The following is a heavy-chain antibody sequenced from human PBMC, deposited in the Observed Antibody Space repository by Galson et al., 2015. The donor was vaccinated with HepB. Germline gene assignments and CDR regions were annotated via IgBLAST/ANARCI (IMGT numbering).Heavy chain of an antibody. CDR1: GFMFSGHW. Sequence: SLRLSCAASGFMFSGHWMNWVRQAPGKGLEWVANIKDDGSIKYSVDSVTGRFTISSYNARNLLYLHMNGLRAETKAVYFCARNRCYETFDYWGQGALVTVSS. CDR3: ARNRCYETFDY. J-gene: IGHJ4*02. V-gene: IGHV3-7*03. D-gene: IGHD5-12*01. CDR2: IKDDGSIK.